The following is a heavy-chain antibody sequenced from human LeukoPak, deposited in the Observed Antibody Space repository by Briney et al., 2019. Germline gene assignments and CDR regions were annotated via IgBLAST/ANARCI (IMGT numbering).Heavy chain of an antibody. Sequence: GGSLRLSCEASGLSIGDYTMHWVRQVPGKGLEWVSLISRNGVATKYADSVRGRFIVSRDNSKNSLYLQMNSLRAEDTAVYYCARDGVEFYNWFDPWGQGTLVTVSS. D-gene: IGHD2-8*01. CDR2: ISRNGVAT. CDR3: ARDGVEFYNWFDP. V-gene: IGHV3-43*01. J-gene: IGHJ5*02. CDR1: GLSIGDYT.